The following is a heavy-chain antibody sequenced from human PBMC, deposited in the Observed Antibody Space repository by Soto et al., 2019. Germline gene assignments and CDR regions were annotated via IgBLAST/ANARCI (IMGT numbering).Heavy chain of an antibody. CDR2: IYYSGST. CDR1: GGSISSGGYY. Sequence: PSETLSLTCTVSGGSISSGGYYWGWIRQHPGKGLEWIGYIYYSGSTYYNPSLKSRVTISVDTSKNQFSLKLSSVTAADTAVYYCARDSPTYYYDRSGYPVNYFDYWGQGTLVTVSS. CDR3: ARDSPTYYYDRSGYPVNYFDY. D-gene: IGHD3-22*01. J-gene: IGHJ4*02. V-gene: IGHV4-31*03.